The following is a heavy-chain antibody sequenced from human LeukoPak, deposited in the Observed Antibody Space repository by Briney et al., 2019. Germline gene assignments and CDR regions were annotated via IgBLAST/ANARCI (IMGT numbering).Heavy chain of an antibody. J-gene: IGHJ3*02. V-gene: IGHV1-2*06. D-gene: IGHD2/OR15-2a*01. Sequence: ASVKVSCRTSGYTFNTHYLHWVRQAPGQGLEWMGRINPYSGDTTFAQRFQGRVTMTRDTSISTAYMELSRLRSDDTAVYYCAREMKISRFDAFDIWGQGTMVTVSS. CDR2: INPYSGDT. CDR3: AREMKISRFDAFDI. CDR1: GYTFNTHY.